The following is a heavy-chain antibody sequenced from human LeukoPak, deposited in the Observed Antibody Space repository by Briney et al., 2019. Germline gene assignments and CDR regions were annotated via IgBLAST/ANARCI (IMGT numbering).Heavy chain of an antibody. J-gene: IGHJ6*03. V-gene: IGHV4-4*07. Sequence: TSETLSLTCTVSGGSISSYYWNWIRQPAGKGLDWIGRIYTSGSTNYNPSLKSRVTMSVDTSKNQFSLKLTSVTAADTAVYYCARAAAGLPTYYYYMDVWGKGTTVTVSS. CDR3: ARAAAGLPTYYYYMDV. CDR1: GGSISSYY. D-gene: IGHD6-13*01. CDR2: IYTSGST.